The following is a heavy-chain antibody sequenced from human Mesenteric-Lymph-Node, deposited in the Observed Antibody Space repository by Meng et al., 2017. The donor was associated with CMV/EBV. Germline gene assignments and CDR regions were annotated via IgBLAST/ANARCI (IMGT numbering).Heavy chain of an antibody. J-gene: IGHJ6*02. Sequence: SVKVSCKASGGTISSYTISWVRQAPGQGLEWMGRIIPILGIANYAQKFQGRVTITADKSTSTAYMELSSLRSEDTAVYYCARDVFTYYYGSGSYYTYYYGMDVWGQGTTVTVSS. D-gene: IGHD3-10*01. CDR2: IIPILGIA. V-gene: IGHV1-69*04. CDR1: GGTISSYT. CDR3: ARDVFTYYYGSGSYYTYYYGMDV.